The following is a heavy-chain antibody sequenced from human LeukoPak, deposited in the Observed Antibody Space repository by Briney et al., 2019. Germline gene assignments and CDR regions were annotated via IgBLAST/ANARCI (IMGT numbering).Heavy chain of an antibody. V-gene: IGHV3-30*04. CDR1: GFTFSNYA. CDR3: ARDKRLNYGSIDY. Sequence: GGSLRLSCAASGFTFSNYAMYWVRQAPGKGLEWVAVIWHDGSEKHYVDSVKGRFTISRDDSKNTVYLQMSSLRAEDTALYYCARDKRLNYGSIDYWGQGTLVIVSS. J-gene: IGHJ4*02. CDR2: IWHDGSEK. D-gene: IGHD3-10*01.